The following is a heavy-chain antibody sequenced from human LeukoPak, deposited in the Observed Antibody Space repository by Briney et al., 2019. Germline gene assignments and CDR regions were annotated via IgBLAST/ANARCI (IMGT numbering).Heavy chain of an antibody. J-gene: IGHJ4*02. CDR2: ISSSGSTI. CDR1: GFTFSSYE. Sequence: GSLRLSCAASGFTFSSYEMNGVRQAPGKGLEWVSYISSSGSTIYYADSVKGRFTISRDNAKNSLYLQMNSLRAEDTAVYYCARRHDSSGTFVYWGQGTLVTVSS. V-gene: IGHV3-48*03. CDR3: ARRHDSSGTFVY. D-gene: IGHD3-22*01.